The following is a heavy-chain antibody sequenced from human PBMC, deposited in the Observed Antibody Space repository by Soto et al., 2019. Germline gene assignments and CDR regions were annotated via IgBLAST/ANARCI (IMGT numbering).Heavy chain of an antibody. CDR3: ASSCSGGNCYSGHWFDP. J-gene: IGHJ5*02. Sequence: ASVKVSCKASGYTFTSYGISWVRQAPGQGLEWMGWISAYNGNTNYAQKLQGRVTMTTDTSTSTAYMELSSLRSEDTAVYYCASSCSGGNCYSGHWFDPWGQGTLVTRLL. CDR2: ISAYNGNT. D-gene: IGHD2-15*01. CDR1: GYTFTSYG. V-gene: IGHV1-18*01.